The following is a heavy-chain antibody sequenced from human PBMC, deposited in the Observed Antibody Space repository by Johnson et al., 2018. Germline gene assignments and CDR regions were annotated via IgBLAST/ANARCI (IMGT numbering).Heavy chain of an antibody. CDR3: ARDQWTDDDYYYYIDV. Sequence: VQLVQSGGGLVQPGGSLRLSYEASGFTLRNHWRQAPGKGLVWVSHISAISRNIYYADSVKGRFTISRENSKNSLYLEMKNLRAEDTAVYYCARDQWTDDDYYYYIDVWGKGTTVTVSS. CDR1: GFTLRNH. V-gene: IGHV3-48*04. D-gene: IGHD6-19*01. CDR2: ISAISRNI. J-gene: IGHJ6*03.